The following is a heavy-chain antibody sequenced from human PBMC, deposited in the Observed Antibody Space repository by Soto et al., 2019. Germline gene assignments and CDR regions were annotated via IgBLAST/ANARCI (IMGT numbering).Heavy chain of an antibody. J-gene: IGHJ6*02. Sequence: SETLSLTCTVSGGSISSSSYYWGWIRQPTGKGLEWIGSIYYSGSTYYNPSLKSRVTISVDTSKNQFSLKLSSVTAADTAVYYCARMVLGAYYYYYGMDVWGQGTTVTVSS. V-gene: IGHV4-39*01. CDR1: GGSISSSSYY. D-gene: IGHD3-3*02. CDR2: IYYSGST. CDR3: ARMVLGAYYYYYGMDV.